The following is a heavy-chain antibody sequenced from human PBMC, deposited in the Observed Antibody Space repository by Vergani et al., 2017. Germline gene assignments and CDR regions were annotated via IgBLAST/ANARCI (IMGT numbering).Heavy chain of an antibody. J-gene: IGHJ6*02. Sequence: EVQLVESGGGLVKPGGSLRLSCAASGFTFSTYTMNWVRQAPGKGLEWVSSISSSSSYIYYADSLKGRFTISRDNSKNTLYLQMNSLRAEDTAVYYCARDLGITMVRGVIIQEDYYYGMDVWGQGTTVTVSS. CDR2: ISSSSSYI. CDR1: GFTFSTYT. D-gene: IGHD3-10*01. V-gene: IGHV3-21*01. CDR3: ARDLGITMVRGVIIQEDYYYGMDV.